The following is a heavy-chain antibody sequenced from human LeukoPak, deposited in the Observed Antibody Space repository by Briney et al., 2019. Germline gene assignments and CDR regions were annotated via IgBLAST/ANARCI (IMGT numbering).Heavy chain of an antibody. CDR2: IIPIFGTA. V-gene: IGHV1-69*05. Sequence: EASVKVSCKASGGTFSSYAISWVRQAPEQGLEWMGGIIPIFGTANYAQKFQGRVTITTDESTSTAYMELSSLRSEDTAVYYCARDNYAGANWFDPWGQGTLVTVSS. CDR1: GGTFSSYA. CDR3: ARDNYAGANWFDP. D-gene: IGHD1-7*01. J-gene: IGHJ5*02.